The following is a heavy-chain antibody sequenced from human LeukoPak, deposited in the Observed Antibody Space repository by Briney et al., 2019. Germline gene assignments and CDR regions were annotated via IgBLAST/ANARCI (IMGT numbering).Heavy chain of an antibody. CDR2: IYHSEST. Sequence: TSETLSLTCIVSAYSISSGYYWGWIRQPPGKGLEWIGSIYHSESTYYNPSLKSRVTISVDTSKNQFSLKLSSVTAADTAVYYCARYYGDYPYYFDYWGQGTLVTVSS. CDR1: AYSISSGYY. D-gene: IGHD4-17*01. J-gene: IGHJ4*02. CDR3: ARYYGDYPYYFDY. V-gene: IGHV4-38-2*02.